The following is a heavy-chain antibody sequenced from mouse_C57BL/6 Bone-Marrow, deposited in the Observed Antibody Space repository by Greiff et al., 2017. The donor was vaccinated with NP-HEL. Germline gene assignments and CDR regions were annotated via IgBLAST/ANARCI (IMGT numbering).Heavy chain of an antibody. J-gene: IGHJ3*01. CDR2: IRSKSNNYAT. V-gene: IGHV10-1*01. CDR1: GFSFNTYA. Sequence: EVQGVESGGGLVQPKGSLKLSCAASGFSFNTYAMNWVRQAPGKGLEWVARIRSKSNNYATYYADSVKDRFTISRDDSESMLYLQMNNLKTEDTAMYYCVRTDGYYVGWFAYWGQGTLVTVSA. CDR3: VRTDGYYVGWFAY. D-gene: IGHD2-3*01.